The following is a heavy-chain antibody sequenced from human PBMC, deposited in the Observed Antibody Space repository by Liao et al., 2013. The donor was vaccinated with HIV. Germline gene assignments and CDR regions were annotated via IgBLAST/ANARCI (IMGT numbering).Heavy chain of an antibody. V-gene: IGHV4-34*01. CDR1: GGSSVVTS. Sequence: QVQLQQWGAGLLKPSETLSLTCAVYGGSSVVTSGAGSASPHGKGLEWIGEMNHGGNTNYNPSLKSRVTISVDTSKNQFSLELSSVTAADTAVYYCARLTRGHSPRFEYWGQGTLGHRLL. D-gene: IGHD2-15*01. CDR2: MNHGGNT. J-gene: IGHJ4*02. CDR3: ARLTRGHSPRFEY.